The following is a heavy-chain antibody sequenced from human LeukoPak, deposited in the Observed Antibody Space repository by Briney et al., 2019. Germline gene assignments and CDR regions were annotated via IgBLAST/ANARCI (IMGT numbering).Heavy chain of an antibody. D-gene: IGHD2-15*01. CDR1: GYTFTSYY. J-gene: IGHJ6*03. V-gene: IGHV1-46*01. CDR3: ARXGYGPEYYYMDV. Sequence: ASVKVSCKASGYTFTSYYMHWVRQAPGQGLEWMGIINPSGGSXXXXXXFXXXVTMTRDTSTSTVYMELSSLRSEDTAVYYCARXGYGPEYYYMDVWGKGTTVTVSS. CDR2: INPSGGSX.